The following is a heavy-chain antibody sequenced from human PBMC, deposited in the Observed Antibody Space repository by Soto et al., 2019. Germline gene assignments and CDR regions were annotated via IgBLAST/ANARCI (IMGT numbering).Heavy chain of an antibody. Sequence: GGSLRLSCAASGFTFSSYEMNWVRQAPGKGLEWVSYISSSGSTIYYADSVKGRFTISRDNAKNSLYLQMNSLRAEDTAVYYCARVGSYYDSSGYYYFDYWGQGTLVTVSS. V-gene: IGHV3-48*03. J-gene: IGHJ4*02. CDR2: ISSSGSTI. CDR3: ARVGSYYDSSGYYYFDY. CDR1: GFTFSSYE. D-gene: IGHD3-22*01.